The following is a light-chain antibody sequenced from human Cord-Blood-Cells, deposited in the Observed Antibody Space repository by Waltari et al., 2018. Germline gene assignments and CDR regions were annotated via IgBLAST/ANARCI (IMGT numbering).Light chain of an antibody. J-gene: IGLJ1*01. CDR2: EVS. V-gene: IGLV2-14*01. Sequence: QSALTQPASLSGSPGQSITISCTGTSSDVGGYTNVSWYQQHPGKAPKLMIYEVSNRPSGVSNRFSGSKSGNTASLTISGLQAEDEADYYCSSYTSSSTYVFGTGTKVTVL. CDR3: SSYTSSSTYV. CDR1: SSDVGGYTN.